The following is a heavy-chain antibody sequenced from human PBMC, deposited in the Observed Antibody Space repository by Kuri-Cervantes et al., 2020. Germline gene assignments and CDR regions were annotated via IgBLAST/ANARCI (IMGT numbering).Heavy chain of an antibody. D-gene: IGHD6-6*01. J-gene: IGHJ6*02. CDR2: MNPNSGNT. CDR1: GYTFTSYD. V-gene: IGHV1-8*01. Sequence: ASVKVSCKASGYTFTSYDINWVRQATGQGLEWMGWMNPNSGNTGYARKFQGRVTMTRNTSISTAYMELSSLRSEDTAVYYCARRPIAARYYYYYGMDVWGQGTTVTVSS. CDR3: ARRPIAARYYYYYGMDV.